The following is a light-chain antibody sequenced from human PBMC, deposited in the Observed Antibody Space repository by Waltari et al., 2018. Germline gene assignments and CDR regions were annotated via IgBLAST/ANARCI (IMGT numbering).Light chain of an antibody. CDR2: GAY. V-gene: IGKV3-20*01. J-gene: IGKJ4*01. CDR1: QTVSTTY. CDR3: QQYDISPLT. Sequence: EIVLTQSPGTLSLSPGERATLSCRASQTVSTTYLAWYQQKHGQAPTLLIYGAYSRATGIPDRFSGSGSGTDFSLTISSLEPEDFAVYYCQQYDISPLTFGGGTKVEIK.